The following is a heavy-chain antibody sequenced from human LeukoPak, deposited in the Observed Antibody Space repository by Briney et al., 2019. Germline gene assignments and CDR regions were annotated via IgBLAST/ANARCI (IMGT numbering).Heavy chain of an antibody. CDR1: GFTFSSYA. J-gene: IGHJ4*02. Sequence: SGASLRLSCAASGFTFSSYAMSWVRQAPGKGLEWVSAISGSGGSTYYADSVKGRFTISRDNSKNTLYLQMNSLRAEDTAVYYCAKGRTKGATVTAFDYWGQGTLVTVSS. D-gene: IGHD4-17*01. CDR2: ISGSGGST. V-gene: IGHV3-23*01. CDR3: AKGRTKGATVTAFDY.